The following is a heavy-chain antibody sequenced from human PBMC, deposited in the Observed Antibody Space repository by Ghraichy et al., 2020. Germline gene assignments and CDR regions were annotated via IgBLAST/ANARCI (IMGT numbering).Heavy chain of an antibody. J-gene: IGHJ4*02. D-gene: IGHD3-3*01. CDR3: ARLEKGSFWSGYPDY. CDR1: GGSISSSSYY. Sequence: SETLSLTCTVSGGSISSSSYYWGWIRQPPGKGLEWIGSIYYSGSTYYNPSLKSRVTISVDTSKNQFSLKLSSVTAADTAVYYCARLEKGSFWSGYPDYWGQGTLVTVSS. V-gene: IGHV4-39*01. CDR2: IYYSGST.